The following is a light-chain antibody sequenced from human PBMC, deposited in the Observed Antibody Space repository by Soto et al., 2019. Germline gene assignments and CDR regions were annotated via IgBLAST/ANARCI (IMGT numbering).Light chain of an antibody. CDR2: DAS. CDR1: QDIMKY. V-gene: IGKV1-33*01. Sequence: IQMTQSPSSLSASLGDRVTITCQATQDIMKYFNWYQQKPGKAPNLLIYDASSLETGVPSRFSGSGSGTEFPLTINNLQPDDLATYICQQYKSYSTFGRGTKVDIK. J-gene: IGKJ1*01. CDR3: QQYKSYST.